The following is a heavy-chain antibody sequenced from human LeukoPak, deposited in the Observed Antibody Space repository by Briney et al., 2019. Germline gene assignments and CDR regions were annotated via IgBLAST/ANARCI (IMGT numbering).Heavy chain of an antibody. CDR2: ISHDGNNQ. CDR3: AQENYYDSSAYLDH. CDR1: GFTFSSYG. Sequence: GRSLGLSCAASGFTFSSYGMHWVRQAPGKGLEWVAVISHDGNNQYYADSVKGRFTISRDNSKNMVYLQMNSLRAEDTAVYYCAQENYYDSSAYLDHWGQGTLVTVSS. D-gene: IGHD3-22*01. V-gene: IGHV3-30*18. J-gene: IGHJ4*02.